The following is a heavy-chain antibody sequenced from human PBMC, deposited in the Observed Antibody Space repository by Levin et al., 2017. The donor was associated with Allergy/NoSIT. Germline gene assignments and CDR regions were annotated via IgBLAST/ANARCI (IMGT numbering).Heavy chain of an antibody. CDR3: AVASLYFGETRMYYSAMDV. D-gene: IGHD3-10*01. Sequence: PAASVKVSCKASGGTFSSYAISWVRQAPGHGLEWVGGIIPSFGTTNFAQRFQGRVAISADKSTSTAYMELSSLISEDTAVYYCAVASLYFGETRMYYSAMDVWGQGTTVTVSS. J-gene: IGHJ6*02. CDR2: IIPSFGTT. CDR1: GGTFSSYA. V-gene: IGHV1-69*06.